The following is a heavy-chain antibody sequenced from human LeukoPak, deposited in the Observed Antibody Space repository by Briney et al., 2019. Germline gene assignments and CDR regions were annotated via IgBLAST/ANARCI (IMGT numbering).Heavy chain of an antibody. V-gene: IGHV3-30*18. J-gene: IGHJ4*02. Sequence: GRSLRLSCAASRFTFSSYGMHWVRQAPGKGLEWVAVISYDGSNKYYADSVKGRFTISRDNSKNTLYLQMNSLRAEDTAVYCCAKDGGNGGYKDYWGQGTLVTVSS. CDR1: RFTFSSYG. D-gene: IGHD4-23*01. CDR2: ISYDGSNK. CDR3: AKDGGNGGYKDY.